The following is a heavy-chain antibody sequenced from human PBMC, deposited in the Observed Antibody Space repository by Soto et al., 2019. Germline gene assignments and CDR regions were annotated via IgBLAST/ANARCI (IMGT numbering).Heavy chain of an antibody. CDR1: GFTFRSFT. V-gene: IGHV3-21*06. J-gene: IGHJ5*02. CDR2: ISSNSAYI. CDR3: TRDASRDSSARGWFEP. D-gene: IGHD6-13*01. Sequence: PGGSLRLSCAASGFTFRSFTMNWVRQAPGKGLEWVSTISSNSAYIYYTDALRGRFTISRYNAKNSLHLQMNSLRAEDTAVYYCTRDASRDSSARGWFEPWGPGTLVTVSS.